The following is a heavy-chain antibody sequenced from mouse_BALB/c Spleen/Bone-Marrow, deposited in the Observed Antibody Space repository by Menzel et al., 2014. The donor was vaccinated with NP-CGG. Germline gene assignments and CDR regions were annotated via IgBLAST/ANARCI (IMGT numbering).Heavy chain of an antibody. CDR2: INPASSTI. CDR1: GFDFSRYW. D-gene: IGHD1-2*01. CDR3: AKNYYYGYVAY. Sequence: CGGGLVQPGGSLKLSCAASGFDFSRYWMTWVRQAPGKGLEWIGEINPASSTINYTPSLKDKFIISRDNAKNTLYLQMSKVRSEDTALYYCAKNYYYGYVAYWGQGTLVTVSA. V-gene: IGHV4-1*02. J-gene: IGHJ3*01.